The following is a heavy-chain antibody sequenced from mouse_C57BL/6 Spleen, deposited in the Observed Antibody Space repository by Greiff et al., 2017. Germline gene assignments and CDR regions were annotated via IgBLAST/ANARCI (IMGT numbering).Heavy chain of an antibody. CDR2: IDPSDSET. V-gene: IGHV1-52*01. CDR1: GYTFTSYW. Sequence: QVQLQQPGAELVRPGSSVKLSCKASGYTFTSYWMHWVKQRPIQGLEWIGNIDPSDSETHYNQKFKDKATLTVDKSSSTAYMQLSSLTSEDSAVYYCARAGYYGSSSLAYWGQGTLVTVSA. J-gene: IGHJ3*01. D-gene: IGHD1-1*01. CDR3: ARAGYYGSSSLAY.